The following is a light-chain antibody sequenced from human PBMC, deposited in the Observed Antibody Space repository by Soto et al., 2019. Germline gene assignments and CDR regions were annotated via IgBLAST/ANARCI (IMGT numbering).Light chain of an antibody. Sequence: DIVMTQSPLSLPVTPGEPASISCRSSQSLLHSNGYNYLDWYLQKPGQSPQLLISLGSNRASGVPDRFSGSGSGTDFTLKISRVEAEDVGVYYCMQALQTPRTFGQGTKVEFK. CDR2: LGS. V-gene: IGKV2-28*01. CDR3: MQALQTPRT. J-gene: IGKJ1*01. CDR1: QSLLHSNGYNY.